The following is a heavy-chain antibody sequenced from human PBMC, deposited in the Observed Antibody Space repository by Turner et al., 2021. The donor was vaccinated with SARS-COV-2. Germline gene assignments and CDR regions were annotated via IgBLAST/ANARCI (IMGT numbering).Heavy chain of an antibody. CDR3: ARDDPLGGMDV. Sequence: EVQLVETGGGLIQPGGSLRLSCEASGFTVSSNYMGWVRQAPGKGLEWVSLIYSGYSTYYADSVKGRFTISRDNSKNTLYLQMNSLRAEDTAVYYCARDDPLGGMDVWGQGTTVTVSS. CDR2: IYSGYST. V-gene: IGHV3-53*02. J-gene: IGHJ6*02. CDR1: GFTVSSNY.